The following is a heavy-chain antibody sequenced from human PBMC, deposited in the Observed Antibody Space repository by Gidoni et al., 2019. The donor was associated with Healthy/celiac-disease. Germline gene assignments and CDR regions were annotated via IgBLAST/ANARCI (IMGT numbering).Heavy chain of an antibody. D-gene: IGHD1-1*01. CDR1: GGTFSSYA. J-gene: IGHJ4*02. Sequence: QVQLVQSGAEVKKHGSSVKVSCTASGGTFSSYAISWVRQAPGQGLEWMGRIIPILGIANYAQKFQGRVTITADKSTSPAYMELSSLRSEDTAVYYCARDTGTTGEGDYWGQGTLVTVSS. V-gene: IGHV1-69*04. CDR3: ARDTGTTGEGDY. CDR2: IIPILGIA.